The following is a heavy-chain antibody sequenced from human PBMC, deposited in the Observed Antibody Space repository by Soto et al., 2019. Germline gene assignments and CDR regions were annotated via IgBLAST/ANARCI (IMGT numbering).Heavy chain of an antibody. Sequence: QVQLVESGGGLVKPGGSLRLSCAVSGFTFSDYYMTWIRQAPGKGLEWVSYISSSTSHTNYADSAKGRFTISRANAKNSLYLQMNSMVAEDAAVYQCAGGRGSGADSFDFWGQGSLVTVSS. CDR3: AGGRGSGADSFDF. CDR1: GFTFSDYY. V-gene: IGHV3-11*05. CDR2: ISSSTSHT. D-gene: IGHD2-21*02. J-gene: IGHJ4*02.